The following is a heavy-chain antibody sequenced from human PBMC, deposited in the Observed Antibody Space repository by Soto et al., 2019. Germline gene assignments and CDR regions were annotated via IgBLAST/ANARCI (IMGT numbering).Heavy chain of an antibody. Sequence: QVQLQESGPGLVKPSETLSLTCTVSGGSISSYYWSWIRQPPGKGLERLGYIYYNGRTNYNPSLKSRVTISVDTVNNQFSQKPSSVTAADPAVYYCARGQCGSYRPGEGDYYGMDVWGQGTTVTVSS. CDR1: GGSISSYY. CDR3: ARGQCGSYRPGEGDYYGMDV. D-gene: IGHD1-26*01. V-gene: IGHV4-59*01. J-gene: IGHJ6*02. CDR2: IYYNGRT.